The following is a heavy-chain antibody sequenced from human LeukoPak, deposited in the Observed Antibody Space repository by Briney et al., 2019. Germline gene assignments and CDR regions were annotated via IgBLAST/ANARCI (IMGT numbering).Heavy chain of an antibody. V-gene: IGHV3-30*04. Sequence: GRSLRLSCAASRFTFSSYAMHWVRQAPGKGLEWVAVISYDGSNIYYADSVKGRFTISRDNSKNTLYLHVNSLRAEDTAVYYCARDYSSGYYRTFDYWGQGTLVTVSS. CDR3: ARDYSSGYYRTFDY. CDR1: RFTFSSYA. J-gene: IGHJ4*02. D-gene: IGHD3-22*01. CDR2: ISYDGSNI.